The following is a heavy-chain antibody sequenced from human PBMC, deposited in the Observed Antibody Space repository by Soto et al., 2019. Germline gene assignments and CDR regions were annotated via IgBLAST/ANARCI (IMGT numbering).Heavy chain of an antibody. V-gene: IGHV3-7*01. D-gene: IGHD6-19*01. CDR3: ARVSAVAGTGSDAFDI. CDR1: GFTFSSYW. J-gene: IGHJ3*02. CDR2: IKQDGSEK. Sequence: GGSLRLSCAASGFTFSSYWMSWVRQAPGKGLEWVANIKQDGSEKYYVDSVKGRFTISRDNAKNSLYLQMNSPRAEDTAVYYCARVSAVAGTGSDAFDIWGQGTVVTVSS.